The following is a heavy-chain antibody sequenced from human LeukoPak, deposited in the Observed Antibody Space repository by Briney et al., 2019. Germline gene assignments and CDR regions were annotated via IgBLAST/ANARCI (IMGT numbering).Heavy chain of an antibody. Sequence: QTLSLTCAIAGNSVSSNSAAWNWIRQSPSRGLEWLGRTYYRSKWYNDYAVSVKSPITINADTSRNQISLQLNSVTPEDTAAYYCARASGSYDYWGQGTLVTVSS. J-gene: IGHJ4*02. CDR2: TYYRSKWYN. CDR1: GNSVSSNSAA. V-gene: IGHV6-1*01. CDR3: ARASGSYDY. D-gene: IGHD1-26*01.